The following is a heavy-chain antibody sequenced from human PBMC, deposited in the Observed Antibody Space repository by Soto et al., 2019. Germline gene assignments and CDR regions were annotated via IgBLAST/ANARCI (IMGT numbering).Heavy chain of an antibody. J-gene: IGHJ5*02. Sequence: EVQLVESGGGLVQPGGSLRLSCAASGFTFSSYWMSWVRQAPGKGLEWVANIKQDGSEKYYVDSVKGRFTISRDNAKNSRYLQMNSLRAEDTAVYYCARDPISTIAVAGVGANWFDPWGQGTLVTVSS. D-gene: IGHD6-19*01. CDR3: ARDPISTIAVAGVGANWFDP. V-gene: IGHV3-7*05. CDR2: IKQDGSEK. CDR1: GFTFSSYW.